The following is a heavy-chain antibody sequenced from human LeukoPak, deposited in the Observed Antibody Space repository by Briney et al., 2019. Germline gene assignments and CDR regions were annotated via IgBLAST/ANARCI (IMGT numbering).Heavy chain of an antibody. CDR2: TRNDGRNT. D-gene: IGHD2-8*01. J-gene: IGHJ4*02. CDR1: GFTFSDYG. V-gene: IGHV3-30*02. CDR3: AKDVDLVAGVDY. Sequence: PGGSLRLSCAASGFTFSDYGMHWVRQAPGKWLEWVAFTRNDGRNTYYRDSVKGRFTISRDNSKNTLYLQMNSLRGEDTAVYYCAKDVDLVAGVDYWGQGALVTVSS.